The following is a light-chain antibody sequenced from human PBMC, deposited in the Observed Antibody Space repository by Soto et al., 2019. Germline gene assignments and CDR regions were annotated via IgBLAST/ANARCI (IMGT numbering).Light chain of an antibody. V-gene: IGLV2-14*01. J-gene: IGLJ1*01. CDR1: SSDIGRYNY. Sequence: QSALTQPASVSGSPGQSITISCTGTSSDIGRYNYVSWYQQYPGKAPKFMIYDVSNRPSGVSNRFSGSMSGNTASLTISGLQAEDEADYYCSSYAGSILYVFGTGTKVTVL. CDR2: DVS. CDR3: SSYAGSILYV.